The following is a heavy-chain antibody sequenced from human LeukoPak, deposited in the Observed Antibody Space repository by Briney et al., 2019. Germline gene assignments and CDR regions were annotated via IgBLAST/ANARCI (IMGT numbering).Heavy chain of an antibody. V-gene: IGHV4-39*07. D-gene: IGHD5-18*01. CDR2: IYYSGST. CDR3: ARDWLDTALVMFLTAFDN. J-gene: IGHJ3*02. CDR1: GGSISSSSYY. Sequence: SETLSLTCTVSGGSISSSSYYWGWIRQPPGKGLEWIGGIYYSGSTYYNPSLKSRVTISIDTSKNQFSLKLSSVTAADTAVYYCARDWLDTALVMFLTAFDNWGQGTVVTVSS.